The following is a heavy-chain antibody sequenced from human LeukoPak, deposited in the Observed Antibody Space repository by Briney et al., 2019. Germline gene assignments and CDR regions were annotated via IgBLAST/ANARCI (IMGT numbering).Heavy chain of an antibody. J-gene: IGHJ3*02. CDR1: GFTFTTSW. V-gene: IGHV3-74*01. CDR3: ARDQYSSTWYRGAFDI. CDR2: IKTDGITT. D-gene: IGHD6-13*01. Sequence: PGGSLRLSCAASGFTFTTSWMHWFRQAPGKGLVWVSCIKTDGITTTYADSVKGRFTISRDNAKNMLYLQMNSLRAEDTAVYYCARDQYSSTWYRGAFDIWGQGTMVSVSS.